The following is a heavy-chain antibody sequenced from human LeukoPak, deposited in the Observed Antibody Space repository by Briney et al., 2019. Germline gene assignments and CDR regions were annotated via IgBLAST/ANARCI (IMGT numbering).Heavy chain of an antibody. D-gene: IGHD5-24*01. J-gene: IGHJ4*02. CDR3: ASAVEMAAIPRYYFDY. V-gene: IGHV3-48*03. CDR1: GFTFSSYA. Sequence: GGSLRLSCAASGFTFSSYAMSWVRQAPGKGLEWVSYLSSSGSTMYYADSVKGRFTISRDNAKNSLYLQMNSLRADDTAVYYCASAVEMAAIPRYYFDYWGQGTLVTVSS. CDR2: LSSSGSTM.